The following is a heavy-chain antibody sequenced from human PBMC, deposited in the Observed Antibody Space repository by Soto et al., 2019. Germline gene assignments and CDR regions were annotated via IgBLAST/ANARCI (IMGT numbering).Heavy chain of an antibody. Sequence: SETLSLTCAVSGGSISSGDWWSWVRQPPGERLEWIGEIFHDGTTNYNPSLNSRVTISVDKSKNQFSLKLSSVTAADTAVYYCARTHYCGNDLFSFDYWGQGTLVTVSS. CDR2: IFHDGTT. D-gene: IGHD2-21*01. CDR3: ARTHYCGNDLFSFDY. CDR1: GGSISSGDW. J-gene: IGHJ4*02. V-gene: IGHV4-4*02.